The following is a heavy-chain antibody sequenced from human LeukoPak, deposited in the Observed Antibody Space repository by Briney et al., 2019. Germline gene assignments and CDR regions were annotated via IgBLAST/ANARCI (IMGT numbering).Heavy chain of an antibody. CDR3: ATDVPRIPMGPLRD. D-gene: IGHD5-18*01. Sequence: ASVTVSFTVSGYTLTELSMHWVRQAPGKGIEWMGGFDPEDGETIYAQKLQGRVTMTEDTSTDAAYMELSSLRSEDTAVYYCATDVPRIPMGPLRDWGQGTLVTVSS. V-gene: IGHV1-24*01. CDR2: FDPEDGET. J-gene: IGHJ4*02. CDR1: GYTLTELS.